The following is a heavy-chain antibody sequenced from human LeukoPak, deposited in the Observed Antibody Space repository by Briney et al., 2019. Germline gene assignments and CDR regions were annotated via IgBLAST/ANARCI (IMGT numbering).Heavy chain of an antibody. D-gene: IGHD3-22*01. Sequence: GASVKVSCKASGYTFTSYGISWVRQAPGQGLEWMGWISAYNGNTNYAQKLQGRVTMTTDTSTSTAYMELRSLRSDDTAVYYCARVELLHPTQTFGDMIVVAPDYWGQGTLVTVSS. J-gene: IGHJ4*02. V-gene: IGHV1-18*01. CDR3: ARVELLHPTQTFGDMIVVAPDY. CDR1: GYTFTSYG. CDR2: ISAYNGNT.